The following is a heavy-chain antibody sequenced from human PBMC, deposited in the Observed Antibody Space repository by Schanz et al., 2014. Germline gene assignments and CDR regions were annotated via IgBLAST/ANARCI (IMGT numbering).Heavy chain of an antibody. Sequence: QVQLVQSGAEVKKPGASVKVSCKSSGYTFTDYHIHWVRQAPGQGLEYMGRINPNSGGTNFAQKFQGRVTMTRDTSISTVYMELSRLRSDDTAVYYCAREGTVIRGLSGWFEPWGQGTLVTVSS. J-gene: IGHJ5*02. V-gene: IGHV1-2*06. D-gene: IGHD3-10*01. CDR2: INPNSGGT. CDR3: AREGTVIRGLSGWFEP. CDR1: GYTFTDYH.